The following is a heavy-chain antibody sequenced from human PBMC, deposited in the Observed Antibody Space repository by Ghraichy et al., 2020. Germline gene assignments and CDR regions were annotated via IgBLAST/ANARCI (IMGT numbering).Heavy chain of an antibody. V-gene: IGHV3-53*01. J-gene: IGHJ3*02. D-gene: IGHD4-11*01. CDR3: ARDDPLTTSGGLDI. Sequence: GGSLRLSCAASGFTVSNNYMTWVRQASGKGLEWVSVIYRGGTPYYAESVKGRFTVSRDNSNNTMYLEMNSLRAEDTAVYYCARDDPLTTSGGLDIWGQGTMVTVSS. CDR1: GFTVSNNY. CDR2: IYRGGTP.